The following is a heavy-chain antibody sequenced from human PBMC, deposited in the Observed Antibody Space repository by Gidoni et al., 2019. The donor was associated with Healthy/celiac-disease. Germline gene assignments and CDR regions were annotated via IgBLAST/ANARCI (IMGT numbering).Heavy chain of an antibody. J-gene: IGHJ4*02. Sequence: QVQLVASGGGVVQPGRSLRLSCSASGFTFSSYAMHWVRQAPGKGLEWVSVISYDGSNKYYADSVKGRFTISRDNSKNTLYLQMNSLRAEDTAVYYCARGIRRIQLLSGYWGQGTLVTVSS. V-gene: IGHV3-30-3*01. CDR3: ARGIRRIQLLSGY. D-gene: IGHD5-18*01. CDR2: ISYDGSNK. CDR1: GFTFSSYA.